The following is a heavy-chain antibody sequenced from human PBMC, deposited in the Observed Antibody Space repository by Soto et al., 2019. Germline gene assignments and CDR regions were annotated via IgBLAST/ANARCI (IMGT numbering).Heavy chain of an antibody. J-gene: IGHJ6*03. CDR3: ARGAGYGDPYYYYYMDV. D-gene: IGHD4-17*01. V-gene: IGHV3-64*01. CDR1: GFTFSSYS. Sequence: GGSLRLSFAASGFTFSSYSMHWVRQAPGKGLEYVSAISSNGGSTYYANSVKGRFTISRDNSKNTLYLQMGSLRAEDMAVYYCARGAGYGDPYYYYYMDVWGKGTTVTVSS. CDR2: ISSNGGST.